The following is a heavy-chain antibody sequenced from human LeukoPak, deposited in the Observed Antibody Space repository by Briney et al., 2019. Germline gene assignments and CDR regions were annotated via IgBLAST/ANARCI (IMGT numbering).Heavy chain of an antibody. Sequence: PSETLSLTCTVSGGSISSYYWSWIRQPPGKGLEWIGYIYYSGSTNYNPSLKSRVTISVDTSKNQVSLKLSSVTAADTAVYYCTSSVGGSYADQAFDIWGQGTMVTVSS. CDR3: TSSVGGSYADQAFDI. CDR2: IYYSGST. J-gene: IGHJ3*02. D-gene: IGHD1-26*01. CDR1: GGSISSYY. V-gene: IGHV4-59*01.